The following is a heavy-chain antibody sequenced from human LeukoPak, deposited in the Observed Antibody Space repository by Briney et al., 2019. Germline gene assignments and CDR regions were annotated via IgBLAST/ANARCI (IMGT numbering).Heavy chain of an antibody. CDR1: GYNFTQYG. Sequence: ASVKVSCKASGYNFTQYGISWVRQAPGQGLEWMAWISTYNGNANYAQKFQGRVTMTTDTSTSTAYLELRSLSSDDTAVYYCARRTGYNFYYMDVWGQGTTVIVSS. V-gene: IGHV1-18*01. CDR2: ISTYNGNA. CDR3: ARRTGYNFYYMDV. D-gene: IGHD3/OR15-3a*01. J-gene: IGHJ6*03.